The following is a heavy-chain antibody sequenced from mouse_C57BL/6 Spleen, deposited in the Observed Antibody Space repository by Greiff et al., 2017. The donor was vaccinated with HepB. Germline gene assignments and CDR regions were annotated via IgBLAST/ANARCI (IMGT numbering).Heavy chain of an antibody. D-gene: IGHD4-1*01. CDR2: IRSKSNNYAT. CDR1: GFSFNTYA. CDR3: VRQNWAFDY. J-gene: IGHJ2*01. Sequence: EVKLVESGGGLVQPKGSLKLSCAASGFSFNTYAMNWVRQAPGKGLEWVARIRSKSNNYATYYADSVKDRFTISRDDSESMLYLQMNNLKTEDTAMYYCVRQNWAFDYWGQGTTLTVSS. V-gene: IGHV10-1*01.